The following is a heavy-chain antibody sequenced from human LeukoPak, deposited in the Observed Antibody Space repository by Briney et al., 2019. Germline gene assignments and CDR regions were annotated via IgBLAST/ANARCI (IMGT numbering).Heavy chain of an antibody. CDR3: AKDKEYFDY. V-gene: IGHV3-30*18. Sequence: GGSLRLSCAASGFTFSSYGMHWVRQAPGKGLEWVAVISYDGSNKYYADSVEGRFTISRDNPKNTLYLQMNSLRAEDTAVYYCAKDKEYFDYWGQGTLVTVSS. J-gene: IGHJ4*02. CDR1: GFTFSSYG. CDR2: ISYDGSNK.